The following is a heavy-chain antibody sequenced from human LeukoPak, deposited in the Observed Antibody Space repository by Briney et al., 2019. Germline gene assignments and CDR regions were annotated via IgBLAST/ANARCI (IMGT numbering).Heavy chain of an antibody. CDR2: ISYGGTNE. CDR3: ARNKAITAFFGMDV. Sequence: GRSLRLSCAASGFTFSDYAMHWVRQAPGKGLEWVAVISYGGTNEYYADSVKGRFTISRDNSKNTLNLQMNSLRAEYTALCYCARNKAITAFFGMDVWGKGTTVTVSS. J-gene: IGHJ6*04. CDR1: GFTFSDYA. V-gene: IGHV3-30*04. D-gene: IGHD2/OR15-2a*01.